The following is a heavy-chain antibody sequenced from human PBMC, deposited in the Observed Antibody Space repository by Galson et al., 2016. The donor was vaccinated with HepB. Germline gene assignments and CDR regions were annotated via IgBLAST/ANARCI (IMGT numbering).Heavy chain of an antibody. V-gene: IGHV3-74*01. J-gene: IGHJ4*02. CDR2: IEPDGNSP. CDR3: ARDLSGPDY. Sequence: SLRLSCATSGFTFTHHQMHWLRQVPGKGLVWVSRIEPDGNSPIYADSVKGRFTISRDNAENMLYLQMNSLRAEDTAIYYCARDLSGPDYWGQGTLVTVSS. CDR1: GFTFTHHQ.